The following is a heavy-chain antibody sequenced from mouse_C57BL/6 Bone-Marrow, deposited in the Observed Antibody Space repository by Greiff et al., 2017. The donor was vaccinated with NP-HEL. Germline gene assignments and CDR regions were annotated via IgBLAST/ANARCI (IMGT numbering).Heavy chain of an antibody. Sequence: QVQLQQSGPELVQPGASVKISCKASGYAFSSSWMNWVKQRPGKGLEWIGRIYPGDGDTNYNGKCKGKATLTADKSSSTAYMQLSSLTSEDSAVYFCARGIDYWGQGTTLTVSS. V-gene: IGHV1-82*01. J-gene: IGHJ2*01. CDR1: GYAFSSSW. CDR2: IYPGDGDT. CDR3: ARGIDY.